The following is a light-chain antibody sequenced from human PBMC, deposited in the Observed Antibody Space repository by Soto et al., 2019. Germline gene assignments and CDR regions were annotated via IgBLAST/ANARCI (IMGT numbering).Light chain of an antibody. CDR2: DAS. J-gene: IGKJ1*01. CDR1: QSIRST. V-gene: IGKV3-15*01. CDR3: QQYNNWPRT. Sequence: EFVLTQSPGTLSLSPGERATLSCKASQSIRSTLAWFQQKPGQAPRLLIYDASKRATGIPARFSGSGSGTEFTLTISSLQAEDFAVYYCQQYNNWPRTFGQGTKVDIK.